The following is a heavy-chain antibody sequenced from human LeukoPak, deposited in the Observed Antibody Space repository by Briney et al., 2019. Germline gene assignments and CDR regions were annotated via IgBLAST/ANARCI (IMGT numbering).Heavy chain of an antibody. CDR3: AREVVYYYDSSGYYYYFDY. D-gene: IGHD3-22*01. J-gene: IGHJ4*02. CDR2: IIPIFGTA. V-gene: IGHV1-69*05. CDR1: GGTFSSYG. Sequence: GASVKVSCKASGGTFSSYGISWVRQAPGQGLEWMGRIIPIFGTANYAQNFQGRVTITTDKSTTTAYMELSSLRSEDTAVYYCAREVVYYYDSSGYYYYFDYWGQGTLVTVSS.